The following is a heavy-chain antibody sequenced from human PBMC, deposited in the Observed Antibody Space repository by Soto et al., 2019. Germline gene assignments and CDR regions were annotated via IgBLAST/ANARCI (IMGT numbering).Heavy chain of an antibody. CDR2: AYYIGNT. D-gene: IGHD2-8*01. CDR3: TKVSSGWFDP. V-gene: IGHV4-39*01. J-gene: IGHJ5*02. Sequence: PSETLSLTCTVSGGSISSSGFSRGWVRQPPGKGLEWIGCAYYIGNTYYNPSLKSRFTISVDTSGNHFSLRLNSLTAADTAVYYCTKVSSGWFDPWGQGTLVTVSS. CDR1: GGSISSSGFS.